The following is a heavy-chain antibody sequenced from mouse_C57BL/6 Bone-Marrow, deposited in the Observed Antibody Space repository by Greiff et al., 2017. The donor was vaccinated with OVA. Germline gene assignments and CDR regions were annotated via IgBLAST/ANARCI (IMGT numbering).Heavy chain of an antibody. D-gene: IGHD1-1*01. CDR2: ISSGGRYT. CDR1: GFTFSSYG. V-gene: IGHV5-6*01. Sequence: EVQVVESGGDLVKPGGSLKLSCAASGFTFSSYGMSWVRPTPDKRLEWVATISSGGRYTYYPDSVKGRFTISRDNAKNTLYLQMSSLKSEDTAMYYCAREGPYYYGSSSLAMDYWGQGTSVTVSS. CDR3: AREGPYYYGSSSLAMDY. J-gene: IGHJ4*01.